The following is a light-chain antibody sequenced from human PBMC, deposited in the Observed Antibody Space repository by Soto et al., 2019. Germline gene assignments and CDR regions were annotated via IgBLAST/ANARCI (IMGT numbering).Light chain of an antibody. CDR3: QQYGSSGT. J-gene: IGKJ1*01. Sequence: EIVLTQSPGTLSLSPGERATLSCGASQSVSNNYLAWYQQKPGQAPRLLIYGASNRATGIPDRFSGSGSGTDFTLTISRLEPEDFAVYYCQQYGSSGTFGQGPRWIS. V-gene: IGKV3-20*01. CDR2: GAS. CDR1: QSVSNNY.